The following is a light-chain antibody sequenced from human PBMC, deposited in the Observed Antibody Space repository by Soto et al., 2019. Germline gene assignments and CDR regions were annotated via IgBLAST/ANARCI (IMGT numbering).Light chain of an antibody. V-gene: IGKV1-5*01. Sequence: DIQMTQSPSTLSASVGDRVTIACRASQSISSWLAWYQQKPGKAPKLLIYDASSLQSGVPSRFSGSGSGTDFTLTISSLQPEDFATYYCLQYNSYWTFGQGTKVDIK. CDR1: QSISSW. CDR2: DAS. J-gene: IGKJ1*01. CDR3: LQYNSYWT.